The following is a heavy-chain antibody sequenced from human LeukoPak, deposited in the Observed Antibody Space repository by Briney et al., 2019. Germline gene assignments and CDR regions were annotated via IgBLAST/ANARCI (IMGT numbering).Heavy chain of an antibody. CDR2: IWYDGSNK. CDR1: GLTFSSYG. CDR3: AKGADYYDSRCSLGLDY. Sequence: GESLKISCAASGLTFSSYGMHWVRQAPGKGLEWVAVIWYDGSNKYYADSVKGRFTISRDNSKNTLYLQMNSLRAEDTAVYYCAKGADYYDSRCSLGLDYWGQGTLVTVSS. J-gene: IGHJ4*02. V-gene: IGHV3-33*06. D-gene: IGHD3-22*01.